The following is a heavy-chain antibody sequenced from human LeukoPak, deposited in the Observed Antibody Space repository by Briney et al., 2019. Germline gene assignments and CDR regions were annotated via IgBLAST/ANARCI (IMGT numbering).Heavy chain of an antibody. CDR3: AKDIPGYSSGWYVSLPGY. V-gene: IGHV3-23*01. J-gene: IGHJ4*02. Sequence: GGSLRLSCAASGFTFSSYAMSWVRQAPGKGLEWVSAISGSGGSTYYADSAKGRFTISRDNSKNTLYLQMNSLRAEDTAVYYCAKDIPGYSSGWYVSLPGYWGQGTLVTVSS. CDR1: GFTFSSYA. CDR2: ISGSGGST. D-gene: IGHD6-19*01.